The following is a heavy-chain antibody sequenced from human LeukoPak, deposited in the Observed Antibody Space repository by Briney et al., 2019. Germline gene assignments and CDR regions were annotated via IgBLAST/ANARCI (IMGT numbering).Heavy chain of an antibody. D-gene: IGHD4-17*01. CDR3: ARAHDYGDYGSAFDI. Sequence: PSETLSLTCTVSGGSISSYYWSWIRQPPGKGLEWIGYIYYSGSTNYNPSLKSRVTISVDTSKNQFSLKLSSVTAADTAVYYCARAHDYGDYGSAFDIWGQGTMVTVSS. J-gene: IGHJ3*02. CDR2: IYYSGST. CDR1: GGSISSYY. V-gene: IGHV4-59*12.